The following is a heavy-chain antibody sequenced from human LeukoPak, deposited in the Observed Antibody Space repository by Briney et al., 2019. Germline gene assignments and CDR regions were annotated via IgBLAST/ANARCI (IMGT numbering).Heavy chain of an antibody. V-gene: IGHV1-2*02. CDR2: INPNSGDT. CDR1: GYTFTGYY. Sequence: ASVKVSFKASGYTFTGYYMHWVRQAPGQGLEWMGWINPNSGDTNYAQKFQGRVTMTRDTSINTAYMELSRLRSDDTAVYYCARDRSPAPGRSYGRGHFDYWGQGTLVTVSS. J-gene: IGHJ4*02. D-gene: IGHD5-18*01. CDR3: ARDRSPAPGRSYGRGHFDY.